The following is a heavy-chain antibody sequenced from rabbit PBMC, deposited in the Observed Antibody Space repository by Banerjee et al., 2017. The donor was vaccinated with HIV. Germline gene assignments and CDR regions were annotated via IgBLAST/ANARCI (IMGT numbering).Heavy chain of an antibody. CDR1: GFSFSSSYY. Sequence: QSLEESGGDLVKPGASLTLTCTASGFSFSSSYYMCWVRQAPGKGLEWIACIYAGSGGSTYYASWAKGRFTISKTSSTTVTLQMTSLTVADTATYFCARGGYVGYGYTTYFNFWGPGTLVTVS. CDR2: IYAGSGGST. D-gene: IGHD6-1*01. V-gene: IGHV1S40*01. J-gene: IGHJ4*01. CDR3: ARGGYVGYGYTTYFNF.